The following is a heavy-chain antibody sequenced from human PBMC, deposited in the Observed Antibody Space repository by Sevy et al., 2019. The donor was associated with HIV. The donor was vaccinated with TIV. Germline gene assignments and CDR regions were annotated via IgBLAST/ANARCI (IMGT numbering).Heavy chain of an antibody. CDR1: GFTFRNFC. D-gene: IGHD3-10*01. J-gene: IGHJ6*02. V-gene: IGHV3-7*01. CDR2: IRQDGSEK. CDR3: AKAYFGSGTSYGMDL. Sequence: GGSLRLSCAVSGFTFRNFCMSWVRQAPGKGLEWVANIRQDGSEKYYVDSVRGRFTISRDNAKNSLFLKLNSLRADDSAIYYCAKAYFGSGTSYGMDLWGRGTTVTVSS.